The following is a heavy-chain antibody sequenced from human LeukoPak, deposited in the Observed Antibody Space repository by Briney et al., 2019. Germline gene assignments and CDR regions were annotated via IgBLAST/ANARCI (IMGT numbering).Heavy chain of an antibody. CDR2: IGNSDSTI. CDR3: ARHQVVPSKRPFDY. D-gene: IGHD2-2*01. V-gene: IGHV3-11*01. J-gene: IGHJ4*02. Sequence: GGSLRLSWAASGFTFSDYFMSWIRQAPGRGLEWVSYIGNSDSTIYYADSVKGRFTISRDSAKNSLYLQMNSLRAEDTAVYYCARHQVVPSKRPFDYWGQGTLVTVSS. CDR1: GFTFSDYF.